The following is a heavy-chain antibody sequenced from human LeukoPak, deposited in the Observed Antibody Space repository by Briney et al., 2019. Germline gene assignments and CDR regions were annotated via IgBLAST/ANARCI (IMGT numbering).Heavy chain of an antibody. CDR2: FNPSGGST. CDR3: AKDMPGSGSYYTFDY. Sequence: HRASVKVSCKASGYTFTGYYMHWVRQAPGQGLEWMGIFNPSGGSTSYAQKFQGRVTMTRDMSTSTVYMELSSLRAEDTALYYCAKDMPGSGSYYTFDYWGQGTLVTVSS. CDR1: GYTFTGYY. V-gene: IGHV1-46*01. D-gene: IGHD3-10*01. J-gene: IGHJ4*02.